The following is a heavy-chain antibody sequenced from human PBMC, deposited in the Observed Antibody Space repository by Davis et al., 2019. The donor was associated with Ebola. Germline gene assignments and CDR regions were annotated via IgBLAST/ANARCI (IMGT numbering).Heavy chain of an antibody. D-gene: IGHD1-1*01. J-gene: IGHJ4*02. CDR1: GFTFSSYG. CDR2: ISSDGSNS. Sequence: PGGSLRLSCAASGFTFSSYGMHWVRQAPGKGPECVAVISSDGSNSYHADSVKGRFTISRDNSKNTLYLQMNSLRAEETAVYYCAKPFRYNWKDVHFDYWGQGTLVTVSS. CDR3: AKPFRYNWKDVHFDY. V-gene: IGHV3-30*18.